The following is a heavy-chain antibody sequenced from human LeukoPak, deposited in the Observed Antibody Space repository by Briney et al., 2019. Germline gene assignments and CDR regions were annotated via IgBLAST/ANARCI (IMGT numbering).Heavy chain of an antibody. CDR3: ARSFYYGSGSHGMDV. CDR2: ISESAGST. V-gene: IGHV3-23*01. CDR1: GLISRRYG. Sequence: GGSLRLSCAGSGLISRRYGMAWVRQAPGKGLEWVSGISESAGSTKYADSVKGRFTISRDNSLNTVYLQMNSLRAEDTAVYYCARSFYYGSGSHGMDVWGQGTTVTVSS. D-gene: IGHD3-10*01. J-gene: IGHJ6*02.